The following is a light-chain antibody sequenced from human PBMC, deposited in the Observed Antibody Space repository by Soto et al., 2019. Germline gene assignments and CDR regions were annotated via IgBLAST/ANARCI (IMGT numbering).Light chain of an antibody. Sequence: DIQMTQSPSSVSASAVDRVTITCRASQGISSWLAWYQQKPGKAPKLLIYDASSLESGVPSRFSGSGSGTEFTLTISSLQPDDFATYYCQQYNSYSWTFGQGTKVDIK. J-gene: IGKJ1*01. V-gene: IGKV1-5*01. CDR3: QQYNSYSWT. CDR1: QGISSW. CDR2: DAS.